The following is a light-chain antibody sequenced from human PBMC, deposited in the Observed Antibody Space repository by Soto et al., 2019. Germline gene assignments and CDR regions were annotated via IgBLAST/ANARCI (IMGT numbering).Light chain of an antibody. J-gene: IGKJ4*01. V-gene: IGKV1-12*01. Sequence: IQMTQYTYSVSASVGDRVTITCRASQDIDKWLTWYQQKPGLAPKLVIYTASRLYGGGPSRFSGSGSGTYFTLTISNLQPEDVATYYCQQGKDFPLTFGGGTKVDIK. CDR3: QQGKDFPLT. CDR2: TAS. CDR1: QDIDKW.